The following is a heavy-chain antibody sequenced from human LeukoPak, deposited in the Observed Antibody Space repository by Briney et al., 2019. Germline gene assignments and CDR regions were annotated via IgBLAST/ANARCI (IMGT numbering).Heavy chain of an antibody. CDR3: ASVTTVTTKGHGAFDI. D-gene: IGHD4-17*01. Sequence: SVKVPCKASGGTFSSYAISWVRQAPGQGLEWMGGIIPIFGTANYAQKFQGRVTITADESTSTAYMKLSSLRSEDTAVYYCASVTTVTTKGHGAFDIWGQGTMVTVSS. CDR1: GGTFSSYA. J-gene: IGHJ3*02. V-gene: IGHV1-69*13. CDR2: IIPIFGTA.